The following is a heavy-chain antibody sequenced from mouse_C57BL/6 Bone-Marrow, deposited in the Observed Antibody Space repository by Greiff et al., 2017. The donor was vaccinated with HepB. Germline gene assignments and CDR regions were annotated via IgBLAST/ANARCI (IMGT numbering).Heavy chain of an antibody. CDR3: ASRAFDY. CDR2: IDPSDSYT. Sequence: QVQLQQSGAELVMPGASVKLSCKASGYTFTSYWMHWVKQRPGQGLEWIGEIDPSDSYTNYNQKFKGKSTLTVDKSSSTAYMQLSSLTSEDSAVYYCASRAFDYWGQGTTLTVSS. CDR1: GYTFTSYW. J-gene: IGHJ2*01. V-gene: IGHV1-69*01.